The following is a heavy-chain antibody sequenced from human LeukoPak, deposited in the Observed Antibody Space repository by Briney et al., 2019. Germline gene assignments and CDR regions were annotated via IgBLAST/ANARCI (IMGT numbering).Heavy chain of an antibody. V-gene: IGHV4-59*08. CDR3: ARHVGSAAAGSDYFDY. CDR2: IYYSGST. Sequence: SGTLSLTCTVSGGSISSYYWSWIRQPPGKGLEWIGYIYYSGSTNYNPSPKSRVTISVDTSKNQFSLKLSSVTAADTAVYYCARHVGSAAAGSDYFDYWGQGTLVTVSS. J-gene: IGHJ4*02. CDR1: GGSISSYY. D-gene: IGHD6-13*01.